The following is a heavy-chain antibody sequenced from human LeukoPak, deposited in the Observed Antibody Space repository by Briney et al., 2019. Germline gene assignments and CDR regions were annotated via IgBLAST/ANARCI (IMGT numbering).Heavy chain of an antibody. CDR3: VTYYFDSSGPKKNY. CDR1: GGSFSGYY. J-gene: IGHJ4*02. Sequence: SETLSLTCAVYGGSFSGYYWSWIRQPPGKGLEWIGEINHSGSTNSNPSLKSRVTISVDTSKKQFSLKLSSVTAADTAVYYCVTYYFDSSGPKKNYWGQGTLVTVSS. D-gene: IGHD3-22*01. V-gene: IGHV4-34*01. CDR2: INHSGST.